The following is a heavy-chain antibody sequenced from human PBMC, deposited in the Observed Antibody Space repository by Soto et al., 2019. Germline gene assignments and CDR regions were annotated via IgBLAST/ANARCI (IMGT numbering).Heavy chain of an antibody. V-gene: IGHV3-64D*06. CDR3: ARDYSMTTVTTGYYYGMDG. Sequence: GGSLRLSCLTSGFIFNNYAMHWVRQAPGKGLEYVSAITSNSGKTYYADSVKGRFTISRDSSKNTVFLHMSSLRAEDTAVYYCARDYSMTTVTTGYYYGMDGWGQGTTVTVSS. CDR1: GFIFNNYA. J-gene: IGHJ6*02. CDR2: ITSNSGKT. D-gene: IGHD4-17*01.